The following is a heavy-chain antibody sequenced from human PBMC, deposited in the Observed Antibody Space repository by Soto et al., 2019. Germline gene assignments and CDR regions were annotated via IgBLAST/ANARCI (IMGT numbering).Heavy chain of an antibody. V-gene: IGHV4-61*01. CDR1: GGSVKSESYY. CDR2: LYYSGST. J-gene: IGHJ6*02. CDR3: AIESREFSSSGGLDV. D-gene: IGHD3-10*01. Sequence: QVQLQESGPGLLKPSEALSLTCTVSGGSVKSESYYWTWMRQSPGKRLEWIGSLYYSGSTNYNPSLKSRVTISVDTSKNQFSLKLTSVTAADTAVYFCAIESREFSSSGGLDVWGQGTTVTIPS.